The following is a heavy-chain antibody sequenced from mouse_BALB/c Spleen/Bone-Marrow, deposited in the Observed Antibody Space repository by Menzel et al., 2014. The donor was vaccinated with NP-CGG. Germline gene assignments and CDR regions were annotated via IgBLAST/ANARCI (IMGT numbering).Heavy chain of an antibody. CDR3: ARRGGNYVWYAMDY. J-gene: IGHJ4*01. CDR1: GFDFSGYW. D-gene: IGHD2-1*01. CDR2: INPDSSTI. Sequence: EVQLVESGGGLVQPGGSLKVSCAASGFDFSGYWMSWVRQAPGKGLEWIGEINPDSSTINYTPSLKDKFIISRDNAKNTLYLQMSKVRFEDTALYYCARRGGNYVWYAMDYWGQGTSVTVSS. V-gene: IGHV4-1*02.